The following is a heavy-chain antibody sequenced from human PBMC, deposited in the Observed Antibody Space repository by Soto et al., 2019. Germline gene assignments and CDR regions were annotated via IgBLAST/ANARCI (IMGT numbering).Heavy chain of an antibody. Sequence: PGGSLRLSCVASGFTFGSYSVVWVRQAPGKGLEWISYIFVSSTIIYYADSVKGRFTVSRDNAQNSLFLLMNSLRAEDTAVYYCARDKDWAFDYWGQGTLVTVSS. CDR2: IFVSSTII. V-gene: IGHV3-48*04. CDR1: GFTFGSYS. J-gene: IGHJ4*02. D-gene: IGHD3-9*01. CDR3: ARDKDWAFDY.